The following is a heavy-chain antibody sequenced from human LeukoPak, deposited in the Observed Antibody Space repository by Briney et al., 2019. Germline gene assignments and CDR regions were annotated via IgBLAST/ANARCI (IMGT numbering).Heavy chain of an antibody. CDR2: IYLTRHYI. V-gene: IGHV3-23*05. CDR1: GFSFSTYA. D-gene: IGHD1-1*01. Sequence: GGSLRLSCAASGFSFSTYAMTWVRQAPGRGLEWVSAIYLTRHYIFYRDSVQGRFTTSRDNSSATLFLKMNSITAEASAVYYCAKNFSPGYAFYDFWGQGVLVTVSS. J-gene: IGHJ4*02. CDR3: AKNFSPGYAFYDF.